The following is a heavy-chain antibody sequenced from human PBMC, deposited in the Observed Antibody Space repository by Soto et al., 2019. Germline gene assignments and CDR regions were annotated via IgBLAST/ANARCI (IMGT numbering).Heavy chain of an antibody. CDR3: AREGSGGSGDHYDY. J-gene: IGHJ4*02. V-gene: IGHV3-11*05. CDR2: ISSSSTYT. CDR1: GFTFNDYY. D-gene: IGHD3-10*01. Sequence: PGGSLRLSCTASGFTFNDYYMSWIRQAPGKGLEWVSYISSSSTYTNYADSVKGRFTISRDNAKNSLYLQMDSPRAEDTAVFYCAREGSGGSGDHYDYWGQGTLVTVSS.